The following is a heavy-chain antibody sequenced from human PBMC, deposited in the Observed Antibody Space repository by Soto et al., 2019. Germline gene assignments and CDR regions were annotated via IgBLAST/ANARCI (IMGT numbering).Heavy chain of an antibody. J-gene: IGHJ5*02. CDR2: INHSGST. CDR3: ARGHYSSSWGRARGWFDP. CDR1: GGSFSGYY. Sequence: SETLSLTCAVYGGSFSGYYWSWIRQPPGKGLEWIGEINHSGSTNYNPSLKSRVTISVDTSKNQFSLKLSSVTAADTAVYYCARGHYSSSWGRARGWFDPWVPETLLVTVSS. V-gene: IGHV4-34*01. D-gene: IGHD6-13*01.